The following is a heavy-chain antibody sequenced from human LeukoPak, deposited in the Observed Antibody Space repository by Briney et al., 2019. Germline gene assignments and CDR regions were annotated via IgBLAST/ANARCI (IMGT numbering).Heavy chain of an antibody. CDR1: GGSISSYY. J-gene: IGHJ4*02. V-gene: IGHV4-59*01. D-gene: IGHD1-26*01. CDR3: ARELVGATKAFDY. CDR2: IYYSGST. Sequence: SETLSLTCTVSGGSISSYYWNWIRQPPGQGLEWMGYIYYSGSTNYNPSLKSRVTISVDTSKNQFSLKLSSVAAADTAVYYCARELVGATKAFDYWGQGTLVTVSS.